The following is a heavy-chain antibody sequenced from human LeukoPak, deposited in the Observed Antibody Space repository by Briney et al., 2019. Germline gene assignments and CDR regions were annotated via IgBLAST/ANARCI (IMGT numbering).Heavy chain of an antibody. CDR3: ARDGLLRGRAKGAFDI. Sequence: SGGSLRLSCAASGFTFSSYEMNWVRQAPGKGLEWVSYISSSGSNIYYVDSVKGRFTISRDNAKNSLYLQMNSLRVEDTAVYYCARDGLLRGRAKGAFDIWGQGTMVTVSS. J-gene: IGHJ3*02. V-gene: IGHV3-48*03. CDR2: ISSSGSNI. CDR1: GFTFSSYE. D-gene: IGHD1-26*01.